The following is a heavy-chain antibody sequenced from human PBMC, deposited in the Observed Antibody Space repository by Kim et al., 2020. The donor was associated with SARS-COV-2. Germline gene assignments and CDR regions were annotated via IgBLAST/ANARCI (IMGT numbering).Heavy chain of an antibody. V-gene: IGHV4-31*03. CDR3: ARGQGLITMIVVVVGAFDY. D-gene: IGHD3-22*01. J-gene: IGHJ4*02. CDR1: GGCISRGGYY. CDR2: IYYSGST. Sequence: SETLSLTCTVTGGCISRGGYYWSWSRQHPGKGLEWIGYIYYSGSTYYNPSLKSRVTISVDTSKNQFSLKLSSVTAADTAVYYCARGQGLITMIVVVVGAFDYWGQGTLVTVSS.